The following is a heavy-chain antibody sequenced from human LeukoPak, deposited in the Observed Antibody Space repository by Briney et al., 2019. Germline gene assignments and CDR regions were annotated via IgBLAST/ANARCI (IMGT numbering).Heavy chain of an antibody. Sequence: GGSLRLSCAASGFTFSSYSMNWVRQAPGKGLEWVSYISSSSTTIYYADSVKGRFTISRDNAKNTLYLQMNSLRAEDTAVYYCARGPRFSNFDNWGQGTLVTVSS. V-gene: IGHV3-48*04. D-gene: IGHD6-13*01. J-gene: IGHJ4*02. CDR3: ARGPRFSNFDN. CDR1: GFTFSSYS. CDR2: ISSSSTTI.